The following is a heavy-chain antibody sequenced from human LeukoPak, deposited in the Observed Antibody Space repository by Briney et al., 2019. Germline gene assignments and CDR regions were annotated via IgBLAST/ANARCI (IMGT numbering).Heavy chain of an antibody. CDR2: IYYSGNT. CDR3: ARCWGYYYDSSGYRLTAIED. V-gene: IGHV4-39*01. J-gene: IGHJ4*02. CDR1: GGSVSSSSYY. Sequence: SETLSLTCTVSGGSVSSSSYYWGWIRQPPGKELEWIGSIYYSGNTYSNPSLKSRVTISADTSKNQFSLKLSSVTAADTAVYYCARCWGYYYDSSGYRLTAIEDWGQGTLVTVSS. D-gene: IGHD3-22*01.